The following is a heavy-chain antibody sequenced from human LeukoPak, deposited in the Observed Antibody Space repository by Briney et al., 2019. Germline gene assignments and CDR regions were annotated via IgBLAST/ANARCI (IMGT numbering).Heavy chain of an antibody. Sequence: PSETLSLTCTISSGSISSSSYYWGWIRQPPGRGLEWIGSIYYSGSTYYNPSLKSRVTISVDTSKNQFSLKLSSVTAADTAVYYCARPEVVTSWFDPWGQGTLVTVSS. J-gene: IGHJ5*02. D-gene: IGHD4-23*01. CDR2: IYYSGST. CDR3: ARPEVVTSWFDP. V-gene: IGHV4-39*01. CDR1: SGSISSSSYY.